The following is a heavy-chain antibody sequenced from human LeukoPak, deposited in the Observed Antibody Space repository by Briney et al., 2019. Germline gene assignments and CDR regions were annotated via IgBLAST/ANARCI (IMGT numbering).Heavy chain of an antibody. D-gene: IGHD3-22*01. CDR2: ISSSSSYI. V-gene: IGHV3-21*01. J-gene: IGHJ4*02. Sequence: AGGSLRLSCAASGFTFSSYSMNWVRQAPGKGLEWVSSISSSSSYIYYADSVKGRFTISRDNAKNSLYLQMNSLRAEDTAVYYCARDYGALIVATPGYWGQGTLVTVSS. CDR1: GFTFSSYS. CDR3: ARDYGALIVATPGY.